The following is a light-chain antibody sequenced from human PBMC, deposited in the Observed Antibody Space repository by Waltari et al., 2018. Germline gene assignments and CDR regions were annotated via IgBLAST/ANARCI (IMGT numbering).Light chain of an antibody. CDR2: DVS. CDR3: CSYAGRSVV. CDR1: NSNVGGNNY. J-gene: IGLJ2*01. Sequence: QSALTQPASVSGSPGQSITISCTGSNSNVGGNNYVSWYQQHQGKAPKLLIYDVSQRPSGVSDPFSGSKSGNTASLTISGLQAEDDADYYCCSYAGRSVVFGGGTKLTVL. V-gene: IGLV2-23*02.